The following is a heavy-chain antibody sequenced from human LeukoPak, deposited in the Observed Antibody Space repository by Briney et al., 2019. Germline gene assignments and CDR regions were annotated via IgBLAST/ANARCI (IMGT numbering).Heavy chain of an antibody. D-gene: IGHD3-22*01. CDR1: GYNFITYG. Sequence: SAKVSCKASGYNFITYGLSWVRQAPGQGLEWMGGIIPIFGTANYAQKFQGRVTITRNTSISTAYMELSSLRSEDTAVYYCARGNTDSSGYYYPINNWGQGTLVTVSS. J-gene: IGHJ4*02. V-gene: IGHV1-69*05. CDR2: IIPIFGTA. CDR3: ARGNTDSSGYYYPINN.